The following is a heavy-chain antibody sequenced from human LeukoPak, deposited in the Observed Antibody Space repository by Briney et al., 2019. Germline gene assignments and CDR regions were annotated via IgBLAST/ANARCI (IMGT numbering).Heavy chain of an antibody. V-gene: IGHV3-33*06. CDR2: IWNDGSNK. D-gene: IGHD6-25*01. Sequence: AGGSLRLSCAAYGFTFSSYGMHWVRQAPGKGLEWVAVIWNDGSNKYYADSVKGRFTISRDNSKNTLYLQMNSLRAEDTAVYYCAKDRGSEYYFDNWGQGTLVTVSS. CDR3: AKDRGSEYYFDN. CDR1: GFTFSSYG. J-gene: IGHJ4*02.